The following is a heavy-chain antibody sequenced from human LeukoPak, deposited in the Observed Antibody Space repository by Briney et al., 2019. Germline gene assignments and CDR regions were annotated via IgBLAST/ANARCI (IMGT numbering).Heavy chain of an antibody. Sequence: GGSLGLSCAVSGLSFSNYWMHWVRQAPGKGLVWVARTNLHGTTVDYADSVKGRFTISRDNAKNTLFLQMNSLRAEDTAVYYCASGYTYVRLGDHWGQGTLVTVSS. J-gene: IGHJ4*02. CDR1: GLSFSNYW. V-gene: IGHV3-74*01. CDR2: TNLHGTTV. CDR3: ASGYTYVRLGDH. D-gene: IGHD5-18*01.